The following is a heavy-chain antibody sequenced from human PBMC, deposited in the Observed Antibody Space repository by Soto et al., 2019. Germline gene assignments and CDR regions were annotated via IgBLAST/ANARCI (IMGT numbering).Heavy chain of an antibody. D-gene: IGHD6-19*01. CDR1: GGSVSSGSYY. J-gene: IGHJ4*02. CDR2: IYYSGCT. CDR3: ARNPLAVAGTRGFDY. Sequence: SETLSLTCTVSGGSVSSGSYYWSWIRQPPGKGLEWIGYIYYSGCTNYNPSLKSRVTISVDTSKNQFSLKLSSVTAADTAVYYCARNPLAVAGTRGFDYWGQGTLVTVSS. V-gene: IGHV4-61*01.